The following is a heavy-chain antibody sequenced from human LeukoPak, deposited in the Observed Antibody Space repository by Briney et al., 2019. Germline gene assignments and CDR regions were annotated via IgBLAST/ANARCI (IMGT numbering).Heavy chain of an antibody. Sequence: GSLRLSCAASGFTFSSYSINWVRQTPGKGLEWIGSIYYTGNTFYNPSLRSRVTVSIDTSKNQFSLRVRSVIAADTALYYCVRDVVEMAIVTWGQGTLVTVSS. D-gene: IGHD5-24*01. J-gene: IGHJ4*02. CDR3: VRDVVEMAIVT. CDR2: IYYTGNT. V-gene: IGHV4-59*12. CDR1: GFTFSSYS.